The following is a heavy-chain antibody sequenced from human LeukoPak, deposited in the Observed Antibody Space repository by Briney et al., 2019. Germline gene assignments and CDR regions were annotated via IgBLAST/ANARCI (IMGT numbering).Heavy chain of an antibody. CDR2: FDPEDGET. CDR3: ATGLTMFRDRPEKGPGH. CDR1: AYTLTVLS. Sequence: ASVKVSCKVSAYTLTVLSMHWVRQAPGKGLEWMGGFDPEDGETVYAKKLQSRLTMTEDTTTDTAYMELSSLRSEDTAVYYCATGLTMFRDRPEKGPGHWGQGSLVTVSS. D-gene: IGHD3-10*01. V-gene: IGHV1-24*01. J-gene: IGHJ4*02.